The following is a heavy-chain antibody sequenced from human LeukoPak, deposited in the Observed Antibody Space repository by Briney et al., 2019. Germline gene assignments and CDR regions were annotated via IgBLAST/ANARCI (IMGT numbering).Heavy chain of an antibody. J-gene: IGHJ4*02. Sequence: GGSLRLSCAASGFTFSSYAMSWVRQAPGKGLEWVSGISGSGSIKHYADSVKGRFAISRDNSKNTLYLQMNSLRAEDTAVYYCAKDSSGSYRRSFDYWGQGTLVTVSS. D-gene: IGHD1-26*01. V-gene: IGHV3-23*01. CDR3: AKDSSGSYRRSFDY. CDR1: GFTFSSYA. CDR2: ISGSGSIK.